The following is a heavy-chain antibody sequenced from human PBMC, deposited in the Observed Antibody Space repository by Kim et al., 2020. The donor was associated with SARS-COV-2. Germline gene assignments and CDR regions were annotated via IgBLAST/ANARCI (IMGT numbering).Heavy chain of an antibody. CDR1: GFTFDDYA. CDR3: AQGRTGWYPFDF. J-gene: IGHJ4*02. V-gene: IGHV3-43*02. CDR2: ISGDGGST. D-gene: IGHD6-19*01. Sequence: GGSLRLSCAASGFTFDDYAMHWVRQAPGKGLEWVSLISGDGGSTYYAYSVKGRFTISSDNSKNSLSLQMNSLRTEDTVLYYFAQGRTGWYPFDFWGQGTL.